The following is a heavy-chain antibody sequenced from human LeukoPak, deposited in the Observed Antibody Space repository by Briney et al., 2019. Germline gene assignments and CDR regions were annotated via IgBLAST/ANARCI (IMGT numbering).Heavy chain of an antibody. CDR3: ARKQGVIYYFDS. V-gene: IGHV4-39*01. CDR1: GGSISISNYY. D-gene: IGHD2/OR15-2a*01. J-gene: IGHJ4*02. CDR2: FYYSGST. Sequence: SETLSLTCTVSGGSISISNYYWGWIRQPPGKGLEWIGSFYYSGSTYYNPSLKSRVTISVDTSKSQFSLKLSSVTAADTAVYYCARKQGVIYYFDSWGQGTLVTSPQ.